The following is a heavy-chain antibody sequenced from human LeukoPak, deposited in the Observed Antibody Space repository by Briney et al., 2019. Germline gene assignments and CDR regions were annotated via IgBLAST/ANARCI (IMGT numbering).Heavy chain of an antibody. Sequence: GGSLRLSCAASGCTSSSYAMSWVRQAPGKGLEWVASISGDGANTNYAESVEGRFTISRDNSKNTLYLQMNSLTGEDTAIYYSAKDPFHWGTIYFDYWGQGALVTVSS. D-gene: IGHD7-27*01. CDR1: GCTSSSYA. CDR2: ISGDGANT. V-gene: IGHV3-23*01. CDR3: AKDPFHWGTIYFDY. J-gene: IGHJ4*02.